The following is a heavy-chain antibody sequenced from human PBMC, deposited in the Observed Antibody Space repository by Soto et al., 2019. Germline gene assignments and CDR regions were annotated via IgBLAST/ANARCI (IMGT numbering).Heavy chain of an antibody. Sequence: EVQLLESGGGLVQPGGSLRLSCAASGFSFSSYAMSWVRQAPGMGLEWVSSISSSSSYIYYADSVKGRFTISRDNAKNSLYLQMNSLRAEDTAVYYCARDGGPYCSGGSCYSLDYWGQGTLVTVSS. J-gene: IGHJ4*02. CDR3: ARDGGPYCSGGSCYSLDY. V-gene: IGHV3-21*01. D-gene: IGHD2-15*01. CDR2: ISSSSSYI. CDR1: GFSFSSYA.